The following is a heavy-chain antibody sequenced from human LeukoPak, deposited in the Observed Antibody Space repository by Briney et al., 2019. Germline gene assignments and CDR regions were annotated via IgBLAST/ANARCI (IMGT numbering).Heavy chain of an antibody. CDR1: GFTFSSYA. Sequence: GGSLRLSCAASGFTFSSYAMSWVRQAPGKGLEWVSAISGSGGSTYYADSVKGRFTISRDNSKNALYLQMNSLRVEDTALYYCAKGGYRDLDYWGQGTLVTVSS. V-gene: IGHV3-23*01. CDR2: ISGSGGST. J-gene: IGHJ4*02. D-gene: IGHD4-17*01. CDR3: AKGGYRDLDY.